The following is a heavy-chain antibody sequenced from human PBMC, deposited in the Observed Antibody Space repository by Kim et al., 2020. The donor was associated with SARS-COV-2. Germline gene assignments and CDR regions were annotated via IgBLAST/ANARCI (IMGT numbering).Heavy chain of an antibody. J-gene: IGHJ5*02. CDR3: AREVEGVVVVVAAISHWFYP. Sequence: ASVKVSCKASGYTFTSYAMHWVRQAPGQRLEWMGWINAGNGNTKYSQKFQGRVTITRDTSASTAYMELSSLRSEDTAGYYCAREVEGVVVVVAAISHWFYPWGQGTLVTVSS. CDR2: INAGNGNT. V-gene: IGHV1-3*01. CDR1: GYTFTSYA. D-gene: IGHD2-15*01.